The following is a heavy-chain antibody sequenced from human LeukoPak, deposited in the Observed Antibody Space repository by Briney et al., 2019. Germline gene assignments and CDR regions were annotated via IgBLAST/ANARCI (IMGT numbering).Heavy chain of an antibody. D-gene: IGHD3-10*01. CDR2: IKEDGSEK. J-gene: IGHJ4*02. CDR1: GFIFSSHW. V-gene: IGHV3-7*03. Sequence: GGSLRLSCVASGFIFSSHWMSWVRQAPGKGPEWVANIKEDGSEKYYVDSVKGRFTISRDNVKNSLYLQMNSLRAGDTAVYYCPYGSGSYYHYWGQGTLVTVSS. CDR3: PYGSGSYYHY.